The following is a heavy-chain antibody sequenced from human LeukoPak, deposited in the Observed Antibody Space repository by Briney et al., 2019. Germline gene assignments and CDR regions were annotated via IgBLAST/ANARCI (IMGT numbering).Heavy chain of an antibody. V-gene: IGHV1-3*03. D-gene: IGHD1-26*01. CDR3: ARESKWELLTFDY. CDR1: GYTFTGCY. Sequence: ASVKVSCKASGYTFTGCYMHWVRQAPGQRLEWMGWINAGNGNTKYSQEFQGRVTITRDTSASTAYMELSSLRSEDMAVYYCARESKWELLTFDYWGQGTLVTVSS. CDR2: INAGNGNT. J-gene: IGHJ4*02.